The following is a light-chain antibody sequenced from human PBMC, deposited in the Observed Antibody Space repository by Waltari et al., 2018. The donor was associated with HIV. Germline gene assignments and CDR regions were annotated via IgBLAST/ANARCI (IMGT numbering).Light chain of an antibody. Sequence: QSPLTKPASVCVSPGTSVAITCTVTSCGVGSYTIISWYQPHPGKAPKFMIYEVSKRPSGVSNRFSGSKSGNTASLAISGLQAEDEADYYCCSYAGSSIPYVFGTGTKVTVL. J-gene: IGLJ1*01. CDR2: EVS. CDR3: CSYAGSSIPYV. V-gene: IGLV2-23*02. CDR1: SCGVGSYTI.